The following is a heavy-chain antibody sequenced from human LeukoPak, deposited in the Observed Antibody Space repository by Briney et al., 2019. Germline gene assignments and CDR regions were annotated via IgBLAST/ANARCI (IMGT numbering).Heavy chain of an antibody. D-gene: IGHD3-10*01. CDR3: ARDKYGSGSYSWSKRLDS. Sequence: PGGSLRLSCAASGFTFSSYNMNWVRQAPGRGLEWVSFISSSSSYIYYADSVKGRFTISRDNAKNSPYLQMNNLRAEDTAVYYCARDKYGSGSYSWSKRLDSWGQGTLVTVSS. J-gene: IGHJ4*02. V-gene: IGHV3-21*01. CDR1: GFTFSSYN. CDR2: ISSSSSYI.